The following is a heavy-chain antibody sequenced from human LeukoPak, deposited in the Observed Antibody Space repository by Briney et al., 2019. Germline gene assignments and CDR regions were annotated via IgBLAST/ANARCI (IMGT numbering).Heavy chain of an antibody. D-gene: IGHD3-22*01. CDR2: INHSGST. J-gene: IGHJ4*02. V-gene: IGHV4-34*01. CDR3: VRGQDLYDSSGGNDY. CDR1: GESFSGYY. Sequence: SETLSLTCAVYGESFSGYYWGWIRQPPGKGLEWIGEINHSGSTNYNPSLKSRVTISVDTSKNQFSLKLSSVTAADTAVYYCVRGQDLYDSSGGNDYWGQGTLVTVSS.